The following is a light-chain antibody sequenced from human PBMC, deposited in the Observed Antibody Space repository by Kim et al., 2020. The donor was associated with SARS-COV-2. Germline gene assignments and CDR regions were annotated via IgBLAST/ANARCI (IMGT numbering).Light chain of an antibody. V-gene: IGKV1-9*01. CDR2: TAS. J-gene: IGKJ2*01. CDR1: QGIRSY. Sequence: DIQLTQSPSFLSASVGDRVTITCRASQGIRSYLAWYQQNPRKAPKLLIYTASTLQSGVPSRFSGSGSGTEFTLTISSLQPEDFATYYCQQLNSFPYTFGQGTKLEI. CDR3: QQLNSFPYT.